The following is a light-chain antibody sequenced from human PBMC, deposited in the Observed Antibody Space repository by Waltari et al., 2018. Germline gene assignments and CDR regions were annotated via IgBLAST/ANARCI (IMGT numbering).Light chain of an antibody. CDR1: QSISSY. J-gene: IGKJ4*01. CDR2: AAS. V-gene: IGKV1-39*01. CDR3: QQSYSTPLT. Sequence: DIQMTQSPSSLSASVGDRVTITCRASQSISSYLNWYQQKPGKAPKLLIYAASSLQSAVPSRFSGSGSGTDCTLTISSLQPEDFATYYCQQSYSTPLTFGGGTKVEIK.